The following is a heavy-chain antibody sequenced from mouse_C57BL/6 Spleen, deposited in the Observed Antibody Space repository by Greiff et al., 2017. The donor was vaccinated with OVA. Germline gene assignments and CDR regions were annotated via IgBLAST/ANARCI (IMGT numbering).Heavy chain of an antibody. D-gene: IGHD1-1*01. Sequence: QVQLQQPGAELVRPGSSVKLSCKASGYTFTSYWMDWVKQRPGQGLEWIGNIYPSDSETHYNQKFKDKASLTVDKSSSTAYMQLSSLTSEDSAVYYCERLFITAVVVPMDYWGQGTSVTVSS. CDR1: GYTFTSYW. J-gene: IGHJ4*01. CDR2: IYPSDSET. CDR3: ERLFITAVVVPMDY. V-gene: IGHV1-61*01.